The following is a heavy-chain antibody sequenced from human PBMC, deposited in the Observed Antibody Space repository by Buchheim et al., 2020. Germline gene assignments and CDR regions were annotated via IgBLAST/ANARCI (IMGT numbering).Heavy chain of an antibody. D-gene: IGHD6-19*01. Sequence: EVHLVESGGRVVRPGGSLRLSCATSGFTFDDFGLNWVRQRPGKGLEWVSGINWGGDNRGYADSVKGRFTISRDNAKNSLYLQMNSLRVEDTAFYHCARVNTSGWFGVFDSWGQGTL. CDR3: ARVNTSGWFGVFDS. V-gene: IGHV3-20*01. CDR2: INWGGDNR. CDR1: GFTFDDFG. J-gene: IGHJ4*02.